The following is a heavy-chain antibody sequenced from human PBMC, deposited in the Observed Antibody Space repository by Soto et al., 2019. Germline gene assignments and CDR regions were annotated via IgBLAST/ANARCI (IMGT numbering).Heavy chain of an antibody. CDR2: ISDDGSNK. V-gene: IGHV3-30*04. D-gene: IGHD3-3*01. J-gene: IGHJ6*02. CDR1: GFTFSTFA. Sequence: QVQLVESGGGVVQPGRSLRLSCAASGFTFSTFALHWVRQAPGKGLEWVAVISDDGSNKYYADSVKGRFTISRDNSKNSLYLQMTSLRAEDTAVYYCAKDYYDFWSGPGNYYYYYGMDVWGQGTTVTVSS. CDR3: AKDYYDFWSGPGNYYYYYGMDV.